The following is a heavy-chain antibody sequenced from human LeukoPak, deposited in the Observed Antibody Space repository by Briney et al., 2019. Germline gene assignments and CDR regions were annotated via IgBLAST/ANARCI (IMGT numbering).Heavy chain of an antibody. CDR1: GGSISSYY. D-gene: IGHD3-16*01. CDR3: ASRTYVERPEY. V-gene: IGHV4-59*01. CDR2: IYKTGNT. Sequence: SETLSLTCAVSGGSISSYYWSWIRQPPGKGLEWIGYIYKTGNTNYNPSLKSRVTISVDTSKNQFSLKLSSVTAADTAMYYCASRTYVERPEYWGQGTLVTVSS. J-gene: IGHJ4*02.